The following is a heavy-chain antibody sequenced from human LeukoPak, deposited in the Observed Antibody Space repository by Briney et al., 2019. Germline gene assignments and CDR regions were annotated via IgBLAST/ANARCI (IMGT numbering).Heavy chain of an antibody. CDR2: INPNSGGT. Sequence: ASVKVSCKASGYTLTGYYMHWVRQAPGQGLEWMGWINPNSGGTNYAQKFQGRVTMTRDTSISTAYMELSRLRSDDTAVYYCARGGIAAAGPLIDYWGQGTLVTVSS. J-gene: IGHJ4*02. CDR1: GYTLTGYY. V-gene: IGHV1-2*02. CDR3: ARGGIAAAGPLIDY. D-gene: IGHD6-13*01.